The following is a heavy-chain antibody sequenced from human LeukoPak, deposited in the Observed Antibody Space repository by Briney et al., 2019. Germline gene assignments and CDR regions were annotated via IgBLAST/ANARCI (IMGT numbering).Heavy chain of an antibody. V-gene: IGHV3-48*04. D-gene: IGHD3-22*01. J-gene: IGHJ4*02. CDR3: ARDPFTYYYDSSGYASPDY. Sequence: GGSLRLSCAASGFTFSSYSMNWVRQAPGKGLEWVSYISSSSTIYYADSVKGRFTISRDNARNSLYLQMNSLRAEDTAVYYCARDPFTYYYDSSGYASPDYWGQGTLVTVSS. CDR1: GFTFSSYS. CDR2: ISSSSTI.